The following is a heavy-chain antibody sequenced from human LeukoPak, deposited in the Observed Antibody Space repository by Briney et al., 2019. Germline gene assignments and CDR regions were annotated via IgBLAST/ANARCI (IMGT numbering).Heavy chain of an antibody. CDR1: GGSFSGYY. V-gene: IGHV4-34*01. Sequence: SETLSLTCAVYGGSFSGYYWSWIRQPPGTGLEWIGEINHSGSTNYNPSLKSRVTISVDTSKNQFSLKLSSVTAANTAVYYCAREDVTTAQGAFDIWGQGTMVTVSS. J-gene: IGHJ3*02. D-gene: IGHD4-17*01. CDR3: AREDVTTAQGAFDI. CDR2: INHSGST.